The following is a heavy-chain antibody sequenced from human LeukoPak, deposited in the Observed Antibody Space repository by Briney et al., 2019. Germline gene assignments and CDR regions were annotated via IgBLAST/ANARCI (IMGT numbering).Heavy chain of an antibody. J-gene: IGHJ4*02. CDR1: GGSISSGSYY. D-gene: IGHD3-3*01. CDR3: ALHLHDFWSGYSDY. V-gene: IGHV4-61*02. Sequence: SETLSLTCTVSGGSISSGSYYWSWIRQPTGKGLEWIGRIYTSGSTNYNPSLKSRVTISVDTSKNQFSLKLSSVTAADTAVYYCALHLHDFWSGYSDYWGQGTLVTVSS. CDR2: IYTSGST.